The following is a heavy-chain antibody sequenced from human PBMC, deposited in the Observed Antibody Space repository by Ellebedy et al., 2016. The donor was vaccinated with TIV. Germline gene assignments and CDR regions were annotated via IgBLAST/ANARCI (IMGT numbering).Heavy chain of an antibody. J-gene: IGHJ4*02. V-gene: IGHV1-18*01. D-gene: IGHD2-2*01. Sequence: ASVKVSCXASGYTFTSHGINWVRQAPGQGLEWMGWISAYNGNTNYAQKLQGRVSMTRDTSTSTAYMELRSLRSDDTAVYYCARDQELLYYFDYWGQGTLVTVSS. CDR2: ISAYNGNT. CDR3: ARDQELLYYFDY. CDR1: GYTFTSHG.